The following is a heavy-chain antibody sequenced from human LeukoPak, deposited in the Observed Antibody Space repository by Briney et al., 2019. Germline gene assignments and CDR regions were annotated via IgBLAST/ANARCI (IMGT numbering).Heavy chain of an antibody. D-gene: IGHD5-24*01. V-gene: IGHV1-69*01. J-gene: IGHJ4*02. CDR3: ARAGIEMTLVSPRADY. CDR2: IIPIFGTA. CDR1: GGTFSSYA. Sequence: SVKVSCKASGGTFSSYAISWVRQAPGQGLEWMGGIIPIFGTANYAQKSQGRVTITADESTSTAYMELSSLRSEDTAVYYCARAGIEMTLVSPRADYWGQGTLVTVSS.